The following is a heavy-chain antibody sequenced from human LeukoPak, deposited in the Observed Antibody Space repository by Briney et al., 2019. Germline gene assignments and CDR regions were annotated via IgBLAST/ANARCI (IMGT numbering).Heavy chain of an antibody. CDR1: GGSFSGYY. CDR2: INHSGST. J-gene: IGHJ3*02. V-gene: IGHV4-34*01. CDR3: ARGRRITMIVVVARHAFDI. D-gene: IGHD3-22*01. Sequence: SETLSLTCAVYGGSFSGYYWSWLRQPPGKGLEWIGEINHSGSTNYNPSLKSRVTISVDTSKNQFSLKLSSVTAADTAVYYCARGRRITMIVVVARHAFDIWGQGTMVTVSS.